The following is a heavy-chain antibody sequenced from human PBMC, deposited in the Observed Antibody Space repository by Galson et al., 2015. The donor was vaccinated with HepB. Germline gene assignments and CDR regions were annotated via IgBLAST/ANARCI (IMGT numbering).Heavy chain of an antibody. V-gene: IGHV3-23*01. CDR1: GFTFRAYA. CDR3: ARAWELRYVDSSQTFYFDY. D-gene: IGHD3-9*01. J-gene: IGHJ4*02. CDR2: ISGRGGST. Sequence: SLRLSCAPSGFTFRAYAMSWVRQAPGKGLEWVSGISGRGGSTYYADSVKGRFTISRDDSKNTLYLQMNSLRAEDTAIYYRARAWELRYVDSSQTFYFDYWGQGTLVTVSS.